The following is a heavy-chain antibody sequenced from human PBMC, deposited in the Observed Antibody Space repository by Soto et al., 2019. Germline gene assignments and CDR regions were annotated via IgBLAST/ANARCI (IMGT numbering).Heavy chain of an antibody. D-gene: IGHD5-12*01. V-gene: IGHV3-48*01. CDR1: GFTFSSYS. Sequence: EVQLVESGGGLVQPGGSLRLSCAASGFTFSSYSMNWVRQAPGKGLEGVSYISSSSSTIYYADSVKGRFTISRDNAKNSLYLQMNSLRAEDTAVYYCARGAYSGRDQYYYYYYMDVWGKGTTVTVSS. CDR2: ISSSSSTI. CDR3: ARGAYSGRDQYYYYYYMDV. J-gene: IGHJ6*03.